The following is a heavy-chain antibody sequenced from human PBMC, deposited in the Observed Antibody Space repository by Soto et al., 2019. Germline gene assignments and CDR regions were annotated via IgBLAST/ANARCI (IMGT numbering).Heavy chain of an antibody. D-gene: IGHD6-6*01. CDR1: GGSVSSGSYY. V-gene: IGHV4-61*01. J-gene: IGHJ6*02. CDR2: IYYSGST. CDR3: ARGRIAARPAGGVYYYGMDV. Sequence: GTLSLTCTVSGGSVSSGSYYWSWIRQPPGKGLEWIGYIYYSGSTNYNPPLKSRVTISVDTSKNQFSLKLSSVTAADTAVYYCARGRIAARPAGGVYYYGMDVWGQGTTVTVSS.